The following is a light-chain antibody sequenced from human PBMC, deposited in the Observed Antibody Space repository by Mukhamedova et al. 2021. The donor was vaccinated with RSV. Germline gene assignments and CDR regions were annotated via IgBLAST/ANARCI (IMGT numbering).Light chain of an antibody. V-gene: IGKV1-12*01. CDR3: QQAHIFPIT. CDR2: AAS. J-gene: IGKJ5*01. Sequence: WYQRRVHGKAPKLLIYAASTLQSGVPSRFSGSGFGTDFTLTINGLQPEDFATDYCQQAHIFPITLGQGTRLEIK.